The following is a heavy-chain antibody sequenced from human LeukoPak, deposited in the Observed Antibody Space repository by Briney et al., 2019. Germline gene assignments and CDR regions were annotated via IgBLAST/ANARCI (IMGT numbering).Heavy chain of an antibody. V-gene: IGHV3-23*01. CDR3: AKEHDLWHKQGNWFDT. CDR2: INDDTP. J-gene: IGHJ5*02. CDR1: GFSFNTYS. D-gene: IGHD3-3*01. Sequence: GGSLRLSCTTSGFSFNTYSMGWVRQSPGKGLEWVSAINDDTPYYTDSVKGRFTVSRDKSKDTLYLHLNSLRAEDTAIYYCAKEHDLWHKQGNWFDTWGQGVLVTVSS.